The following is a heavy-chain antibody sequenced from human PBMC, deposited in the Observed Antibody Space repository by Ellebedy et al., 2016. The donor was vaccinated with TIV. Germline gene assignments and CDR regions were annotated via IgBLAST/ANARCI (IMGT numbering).Heavy chain of an antibody. CDR2: IHSSGRT. V-gene: IGHV3-66*01. J-gene: IGHJ4*02. CDR3: VKARDGGGSVDY. CDR1: GFTVSSNY. Sequence: GESLKISCAASGFTVSSNYMSWVRQAPGKGLEWVSVIHSSGRTHYADSVKGRFTISRDHSKNTLYLQVDNLRAEDTAVYYCVKARDGGGSVDYWGQGTLVTVSS. D-gene: IGHD5-24*01.